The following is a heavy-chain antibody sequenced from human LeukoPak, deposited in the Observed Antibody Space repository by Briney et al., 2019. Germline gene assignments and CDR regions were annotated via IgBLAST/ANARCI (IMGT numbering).Heavy chain of an antibody. CDR1: GYTLTDYY. CDR2: INPSGGST. V-gene: IGHV1-46*01. CDR3: ARESVSRDYYYGMDV. J-gene: IGHJ6*02. Sequence: ASVKVSCKASGYTLTDYYMHWVRQAPGQGLEWMGIINPSGGSTSYAQKFQGRVTMTRDTSTSTVYMELSSLRSEDTAVYYCARESVSRDYYYGMDVWGQGTTVTVSS.